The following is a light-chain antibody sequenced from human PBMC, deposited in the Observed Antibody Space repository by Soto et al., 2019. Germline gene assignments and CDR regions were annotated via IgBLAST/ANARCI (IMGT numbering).Light chain of an antibody. CDR1: QSFNSIY. V-gene: IGKV3-20*01. CDR3: HLYDSWT. J-gene: IGKJ1*01. Sequence: TLSLSPVERATLSCRASQSFNSIYLAWYQQKPGQAPRLLIYGASSRATGIPDRFSGSGSGTDFTLTISRLEPEDFAVYYCHLYDSWTFGQGTKVDIK. CDR2: GAS.